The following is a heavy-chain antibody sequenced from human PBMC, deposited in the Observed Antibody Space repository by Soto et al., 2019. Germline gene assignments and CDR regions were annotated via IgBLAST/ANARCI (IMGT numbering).Heavy chain of an antibody. CDR3: APMGV. CDR2: ISGSDNST. J-gene: IGHJ6*02. Sequence: EVQLVESGGGLIQPGGSLRLSCAASGFTVSSNYMSWVRQAPGKGLEWVSVISGSDNSTYYADSVKGRFTISRDNSKNTLYLQMSSLRADDTALYYCAPMGVWGQGTTVTVSS. CDR1: GFTVSSNY. V-gene: IGHV3-53*01.